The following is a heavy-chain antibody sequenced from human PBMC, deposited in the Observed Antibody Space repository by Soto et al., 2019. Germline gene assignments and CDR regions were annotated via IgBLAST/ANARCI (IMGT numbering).Heavy chain of an antibody. CDR1: GFTFGDYA. Sequence: GGSLRLSCTASGFTFGDYAMSWVRQAPGKGLEWVGFIRSKAYGGTTEYAASVKGRFTISRDDSKSIAYLQMNSLKTEDTAVYYCTRDRYYYDSSGYYSPEYFQHWGQGTLVTVSS. D-gene: IGHD3-22*01. V-gene: IGHV3-49*04. CDR2: IRSKAYGGTT. J-gene: IGHJ1*01. CDR3: TRDRYYYDSSGYYSPEYFQH.